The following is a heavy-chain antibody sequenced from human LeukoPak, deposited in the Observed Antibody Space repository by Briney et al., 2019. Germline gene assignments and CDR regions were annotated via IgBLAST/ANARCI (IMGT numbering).Heavy chain of an antibody. CDR2: ISYDGSNK. V-gene: IGHV3-30*03. J-gene: IGHJ4*02. Sequence: GGSLRLSCAASGFTFSTYGMHWVRQAPGKGLEWVAVISYDGSNKYYADSVKGRFTVSRDNSKNTLYLQMNSLRAEDTAVYYCASADSSSFDYWGQGTLVTVSS. CDR1: GFTFSTYG. D-gene: IGHD6-13*01. CDR3: ASADSSSFDY.